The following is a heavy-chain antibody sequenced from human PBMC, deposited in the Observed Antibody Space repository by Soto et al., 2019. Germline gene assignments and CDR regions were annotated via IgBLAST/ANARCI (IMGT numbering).Heavy chain of an antibody. CDR1: GFTFSRYS. Sequence: GSLRLSCAASGFTFSRYSMSWVRQAPGKGLEWISYITSSSSTIYYADSVKGRFTISRDNAKNSLYLQMNSLRDEDTAMYYCARDNGMAGSFDPWGQGTLVTVSS. CDR2: ITSSSSTI. D-gene: IGHD2-8*01. J-gene: IGHJ5*02. V-gene: IGHV3-48*02. CDR3: ARDNGMAGSFDP.